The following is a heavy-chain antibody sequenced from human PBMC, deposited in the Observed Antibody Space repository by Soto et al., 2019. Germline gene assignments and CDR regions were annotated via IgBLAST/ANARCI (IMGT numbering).Heavy chain of an antibody. CDR3: ARLGGYYRGFDY. D-gene: IGHD3-3*01. V-gene: IGHV4-39*01. J-gene: IGHJ4*02. CDR1: GGSISSSSYY. Sequence: SETLSLTCTVSGGSISSSSYYWGWIRQPPGRGLEWIGSIYYSGSTYYNPSLKSRVTISVDTSKNQFSLKLSSVTAADTAVYYCARLGGYYRGFDYWGQGTLVTVSS. CDR2: IYYSGST.